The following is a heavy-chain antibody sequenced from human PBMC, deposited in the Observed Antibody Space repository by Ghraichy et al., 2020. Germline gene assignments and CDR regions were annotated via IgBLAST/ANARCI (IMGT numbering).Heavy chain of an antibody. V-gene: IGHV4-59*01. CDR1: GGSISSYY. D-gene: IGHD1-26*01. CDR2: IYYSGST. J-gene: IGHJ4*02. CDR3: AGVSGSYYSRVFDY. Sequence: SETLSLTCTVSGGSISSYYWSWIRQPPGKGLEWIGYIYYSGSTNYNPSLKSRVTISVDTSKNQFSLKLSSVTAADTAVYYCAGVSGSYYSRVFDYWGQGTLVTVSS.